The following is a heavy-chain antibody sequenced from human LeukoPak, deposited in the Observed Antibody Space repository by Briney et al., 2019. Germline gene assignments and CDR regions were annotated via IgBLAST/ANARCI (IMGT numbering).Heavy chain of an antibody. D-gene: IGHD3-10*01. CDR2: IKQDGSEK. V-gene: IGHV3-7*03. CDR3: ARGTYYYGSGSPETGY. CDR1: GFTFSGYW. Sequence: GGSLRLSCVTSGFTFSGYWMSWVRQAPGKGLEWMANIKQDGSEKYYVDSVKGRLTISRDNAKNSLYLQMNSLRAEDTAVYYCARGTYYYGSGSPETGYWGQGTLVTVSS. J-gene: IGHJ4*02.